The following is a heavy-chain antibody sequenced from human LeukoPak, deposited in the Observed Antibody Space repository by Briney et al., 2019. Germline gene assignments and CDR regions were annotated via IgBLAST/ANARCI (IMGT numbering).Heavy chain of an antibody. J-gene: IGHJ4*02. CDR2: ISAYNGNT. D-gene: IGHD6-19*01. CDR1: GYTFTSYG. Sequence: ASVKVSCKASGYTFTSYGISWVRQAPGQGLEWMGWISAYNGNTSYAQKLQGRVTMTTDTSTSTAYMELRSLRSDDTAVYYCARKSGGAVAGKGNYFDYWGQGTLVTVSS. V-gene: IGHV1-18*01. CDR3: ARKSGGAVAGKGNYFDY.